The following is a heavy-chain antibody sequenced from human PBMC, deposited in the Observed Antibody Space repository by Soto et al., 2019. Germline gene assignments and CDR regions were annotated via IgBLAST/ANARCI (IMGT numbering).Heavy chain of an antibody. V-gene: IGHV3-21*01. CDR1: GFTFRSFT. D-gene: IGHD6-13*01. Sequence: ESGGGLVKPGGSLRLSCAASGFTFRSFTMNWVRQAPGKGLEWVSTISSNSAYIYYTDALRGRFTISRDNAKNSLHLQMNCLSAEDTAVYYCTRDASRDSSARGWFDPWGPGTLVTVSS. CDR2: ISSNSAYI. J-gene: IGHJ5*02. CDR3: TRDASRDSSARGWFDP.